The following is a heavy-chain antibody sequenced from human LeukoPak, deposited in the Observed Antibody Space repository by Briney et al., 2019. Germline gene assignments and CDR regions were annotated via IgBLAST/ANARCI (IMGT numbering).Heavy chain of an antibody. Sequence: ASVNVSCKPSGYTFTGYYMHWVRLAPGQGLEGMGWINPNSGGKNYAQKFQGRVTMTRDTYISTAYMQLSRLRSDDTAVYYCARESAAAPIDYWGQGTLVTVSS. CDR3: ARESAAAPIDY. D-gene: IGHD6-13*01. CDR1: GYTFTGYY. CDR2: INPNSGGK. V-gene: IGHV1-2*02. J-gene: IGHJ4*02.